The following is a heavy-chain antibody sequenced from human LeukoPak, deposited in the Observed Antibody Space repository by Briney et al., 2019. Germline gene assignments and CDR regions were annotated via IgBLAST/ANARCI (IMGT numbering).Heavy chain of an antibody. Sequence: GGSLRLSCAASGFTFSSYSMNWVRQAPGKGLEWVSSISSSSSYIYYADSVKGRFTISRDNAKNSLYLQMNSLRAEDTAVYYCASGGDLDAFDIWGQGTMVTVSS. CDR3: ASGGDLDAFDI. CDR1: GFTFSSYS. D-gene: IGHD2-21*01. V-gene: IGHV3-21*01. CDR2: ISSSSSYI. J-gene: IGHJ3*02.